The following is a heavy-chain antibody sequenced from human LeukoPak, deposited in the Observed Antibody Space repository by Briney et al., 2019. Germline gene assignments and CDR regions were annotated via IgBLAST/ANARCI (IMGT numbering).Heavy chain of an antibody. D-gene: IGHD5-18*01. J-gene: IGHJ4*02. V-gene: IGHV1-18*01. CDR1: GYTFTSYG. CDR2: ISAYNGNT. CDR3: AREGGRGYSYGAPLAFDY. Sequence: ASVKVSCKASGYTFTSYGISWVRQAPGQGLGWMGWISAYNGNTNYAQKLQGRVTMTTDTSTSTAYMELRSLRSDDTAVYYCAREGGRGYSYGAPLAFDYWGQGTLVTVSS.